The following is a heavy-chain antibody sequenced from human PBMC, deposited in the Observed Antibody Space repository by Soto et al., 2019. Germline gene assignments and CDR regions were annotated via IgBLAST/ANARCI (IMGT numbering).Heavy chain of an antibody. Sequence: ASETLSLTCAVYGGSFSGYYWSWIRQPPGKGLERIGEINHSGSTNYNPSLKSRVTISVDTSKNQFSLKLSSVTAADTAVYYCARGCRYNWNSYNWFDPWGQGTLVTVSS. J-gene: IGHJ5*02. CDR1: GGSFSGYY. CDR3: ARGCRYNWNSYNWFDP. CDR2: INHSGST. V-gene: IGHV4-34*01. D-gene: IGHD1-7*01.